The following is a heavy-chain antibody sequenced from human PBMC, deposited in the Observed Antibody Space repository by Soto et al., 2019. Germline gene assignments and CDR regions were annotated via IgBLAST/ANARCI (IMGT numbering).Heavy chain of an antibody. V-gene: IGHV3-11*06. CDR2: ISMSGSYK. CDR3: ASRGHCSNGQCHPFDS. J-gene: IGHJ4*02. CDR1: DFSLSGSY. D-gene: IGHD2-8*01. Sequence: VQLVESGGALVKPGGSLRLSCVGSDFSLSGSYMSWVRQAPGKGLEWLSFISMSGSYKTYAASVEGRFTISRDNVKHILYLQMDSLRAEDTAVYYCASRGHCSNGQCHPFDSWGQGTQVTVSS.